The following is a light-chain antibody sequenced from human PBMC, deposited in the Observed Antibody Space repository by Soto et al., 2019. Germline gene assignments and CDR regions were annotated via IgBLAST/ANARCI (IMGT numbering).Light chain of an antibody. CDR2: SAS. J-gene: IGKJ4*01. CDR3: QQYSTWPLT. V-gene: IGKV3-15*01. Sequence: EIVMTQSPATLSVSPGERATLSCRASQTVGSTLAWYQHKPGQAPRLLIYSASATATGVPARFSGSGSGTEFALTISSLQSEDFAVYYCQQYSTWPLTFGGGTKVEIK. CDR1: QTVGST.